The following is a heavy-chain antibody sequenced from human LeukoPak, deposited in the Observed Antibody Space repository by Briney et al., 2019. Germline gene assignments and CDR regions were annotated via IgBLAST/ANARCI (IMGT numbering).Heavy chain of an antibody. CDR2: IKQDGSEK. Sequence: GGSLRLSCAASGFTFSSYWMSWVRQAPGKGLEWVANIKQDGSEKYYVDSVKGRFTISRDNAKNSLYLQMNSLRAEDTAVYYCARDPSVLLWFGDYFDYWGQGTLVTVSS. CDR3: ARDPSVLLWFGDYFDY. D-gene: IGHD3-10*01. V-gene: IGHV3-7*01. CDR1: GFTFSSYW. J-gene: IGHJ4*02.